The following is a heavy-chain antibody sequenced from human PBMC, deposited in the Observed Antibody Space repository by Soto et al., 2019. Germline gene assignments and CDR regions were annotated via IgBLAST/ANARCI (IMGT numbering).Heavy chain of an antibody. CDR1: GFTFSSYA. Sequence: HPGGSLRLSCAASGFTFSSYAMHWVRQAPGKGLEWVAVISYDGSNKYYADSVKGRFTISRDNSKNTLYLQMNSLRAEDTAVYYCARDKVQGRVNYYDSSGYYYYYYYGMDVWGQGTTVTVSS. CDR3: ARDKVQGRVNYYDSSGYYYYYYYGMDV. CDR2: ISYDGSNK. J-gene: IGHJ6*02. V-gene: IGHV3-30-3*01. D-gene: IGHD3-22*01.